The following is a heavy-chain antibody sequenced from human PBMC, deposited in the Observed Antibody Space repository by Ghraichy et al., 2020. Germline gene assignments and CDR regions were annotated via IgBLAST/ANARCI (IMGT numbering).Heavy chain of an antibody. CDR1: GGSFSGYY. Sequence: SETLSLTCAVYGGSFSGYYWSWIRQPPGKGLEWIGEINHSGSTNYNPSLKSRVTISVDTSKNQFSLKLSSVTAADTAVYYCAREAIGEAMVRGLLWFDPWGQGTLVTVSS. D-gene: IGHD3-10*01. CDR2: INHSGST. CDR3: AREAIGEAMVRGLLWFDP. J-gene: IGHJ5*02. V-gene: IGHV4-34*01.